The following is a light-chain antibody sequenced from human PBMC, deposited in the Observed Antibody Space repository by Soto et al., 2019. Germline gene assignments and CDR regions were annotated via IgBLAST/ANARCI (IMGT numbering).Light chain of an antibody. CDR3: SSFISSSPVI. J-gene: IGLJ2*01. Sequence: QSALTQPASVSGSPGQSITISCTGTSSDVGGYNYVSWYQQHPGKAPKLMIYDVSNRPSGVSNRFSGSKSGNTASLTISGLQAEDEADYYCSSFISSSPVIFGGGTKVTVL. CDR2: DVS. CDR1: SSDVGGYNY. V-gene: IGLV2-14*01.